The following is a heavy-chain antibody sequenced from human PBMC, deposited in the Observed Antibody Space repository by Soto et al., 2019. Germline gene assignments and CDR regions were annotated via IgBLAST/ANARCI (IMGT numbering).Heavy chain of an antibody. CDR3: ARIAVPAAKIHNYYYYGMDV. Sequence: QVQLQESGPGLVKPSQTLSLTCTVSGGSISSGGYYWNWIRQHPGKGLEWIGYIYYSGSTYYNPSLKSRVTISVDTTKNQFSLKLSSVTAADTAVSFCARIAVPAAKIHNYYYYGMDVWGQGTTVTVSS. CDR2: IYYSGST. J-gene: IGHJ6*02. CDR1: GGSISSGGYY. V-gene: IGHV4-31*03. D-gene: IGHD2-2*01.